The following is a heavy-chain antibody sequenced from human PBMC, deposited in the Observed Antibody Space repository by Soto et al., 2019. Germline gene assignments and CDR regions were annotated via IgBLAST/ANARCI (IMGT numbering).Heavy chain of an antibody. J-gene: IGHJ4*02. Sequence: EVQLVESGGGLVQPGGSLRLSCAASGFTFSSYSMNWVRQAPGKGLEWVSYISSSSSTIYYADSVKGRFTISRDNAKNSLYLQMNSLRDEDTAVYYCARRVVTTWADYFDYWGQGTLVTVSS. D-gene: IGHD2-21*02. CDR2: ISSSSSTI. CDR3: ARRVVTTWADYFDY. CDR1: GFTFSSYS. V-gene: IGHV3-48*02.